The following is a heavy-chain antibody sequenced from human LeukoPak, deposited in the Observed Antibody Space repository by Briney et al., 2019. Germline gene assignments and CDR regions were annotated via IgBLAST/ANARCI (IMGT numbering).Heavy chain of an antibody. CDR2: IYYTGSS. Sequence: PSETLSLTCTVSGGFISSYYWSWIRQPPGKGLEWIGYIYYTGSSNYNPSLKSRVTISVDRSKNQFSLRLSSVTAADTAVYYCARHPGIAVAGDAFDFWGPGKVVTVSS. D-gene: IGHD6-19*01. CDR1: GGFISSYY. J-gene: IGHJ3*01. V-gene: IGHV4-59*08. CDR3: ARHPGIAVAGDAFDF.